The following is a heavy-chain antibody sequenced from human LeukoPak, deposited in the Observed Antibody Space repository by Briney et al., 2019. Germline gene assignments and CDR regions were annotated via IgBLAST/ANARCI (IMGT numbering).Heavy chain of an antibody. Sequence: GESLKISFKGSGYSFTSYWIGWVRQMPGKGLEWMGIIYPGDSDTRYSPSFQGQVTISADKSISTAYLQWSSLKASDTAMYYCARTANVLRFLEWLFLDYWGQGTLVTVSS. J-gene: IGHJ4*02. CDR2: IYPGDSDT. CDR1: GYSFTSYW. V-gene: IGHV5-51*01. CDR3: ARTANVLRFLEWLFLDY. D-gene: IGHD3-3*01.